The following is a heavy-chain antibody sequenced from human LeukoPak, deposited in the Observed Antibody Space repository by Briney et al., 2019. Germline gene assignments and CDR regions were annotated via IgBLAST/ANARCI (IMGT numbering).Heavy chain of an antibody. CDR3: AKEGHTDAVGAKVDE. CDR2: IQYDGGDK. V-gene: IGHV3-30*02. CDR1: GLTFSNYG. Sequence: PGGSLRLSCAASGLTFSNYGMRWVRQAPGRGLEWVTLIQYDGGDKKYVHSVKGRFTISRDNSKNTLYLQMNSLSAEDTAVYYCAKEGHTDAVGAKVDEWGQGTLVTVSA. D-gene: IGHD4/OR15-4a*01. J-gene: IGHJ4*02.